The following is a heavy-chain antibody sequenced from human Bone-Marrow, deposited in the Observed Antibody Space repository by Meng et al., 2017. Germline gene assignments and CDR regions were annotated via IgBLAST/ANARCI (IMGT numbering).Heavy chain of an antibody. CDR2: INPNSGGT. D-gene: IGHD3-22*01. J-gene: IGHJ3*02. CDR3: ARDLDVVVSFRGGLDAFDI. V-gene: IGHV1-2*06. Sequence: ASVKVSCKASGYTFTGYYMHWVRQAPGQGLEWMGRINPNSGGTNYAQKFQGRVTMTRDTSISTAYMELSRLRSDDTAVYYCARDLDVVVSFRGGLDAFDIWGQGTMVTVSS. CDR1: GYTFTGYY.